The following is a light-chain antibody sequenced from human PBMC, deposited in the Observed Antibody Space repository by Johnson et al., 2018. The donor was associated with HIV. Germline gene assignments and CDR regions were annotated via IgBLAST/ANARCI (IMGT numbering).Light chain of an antibody. CDR2: DNN. CDR1: SSNIGNNY. CDR3: GTWDTSLSAFYA. J-gene: IGLJ1*01. Sequence: QAVLTQPPSVSAAPGQKVTISCSGSSSNIGNNYVSWYQQLPGTAPKLLIYDNNKRPSGIPDRFSGSKSGTSATLGITGLQTGDEADYYCGTWDTSLSAFYAFVTGTKVTVL. V-gene: IGLV1-51*01.